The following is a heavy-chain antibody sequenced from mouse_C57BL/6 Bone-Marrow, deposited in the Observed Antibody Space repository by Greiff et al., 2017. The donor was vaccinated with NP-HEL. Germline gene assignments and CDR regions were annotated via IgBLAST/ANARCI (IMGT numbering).Heavy chain of an antibody. CDR2: IWSGGSI. V-gene: IGHV2-2*01. CDR3: ARGDYYGSSPAWFAY. Sequence: VQLVESGPGLVQPSQCLSITCTVSGFSLTSYGVHWVRQSPGKGLEWLGVIWSGGSIDYNAAFISRLSISKDNSKSQVFFKMNSLQADDTAIYYCARGDYYGSSPAWFAYWGQGTLVTVSA. J-gene: IGHJ3*01. D-gene: IGHD1-1*01. CDR1: GFSLTSYG.